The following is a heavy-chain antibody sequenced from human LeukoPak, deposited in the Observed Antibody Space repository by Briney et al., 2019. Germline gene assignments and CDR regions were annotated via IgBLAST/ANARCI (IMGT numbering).Heavy chain of an antibody. CDR1: GYIFTNYH. J-gene: IGHJ4*02. D-gene: IGHD4/OR15-4a*01. CDR3: ARDLGAYYGPNY. V-gene: IGHV1-46*01. CDR2: INTNTGTR. Sequence: GASVKVSCKTSGYIFTNYHIHWVRQAPGQGPEWRGIINTNTGTRTNAQRLQGRITMTRGTSTSSAYMELSSLSSDDTAMHYCARDLGAYYGPNYWGQGTLVTVSS.